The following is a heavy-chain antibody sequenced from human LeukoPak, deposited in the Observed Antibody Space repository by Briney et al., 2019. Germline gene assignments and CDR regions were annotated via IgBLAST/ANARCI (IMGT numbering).Heavy chain of an antibody. V-gene: IGHV2-5*02. CDR1: GFSLSTSGVG. Sequence: ESGPTLVKPTQTLTLTCTFSGFSLSTSGVGEGWIRQSPGKALEWLTLIYWDDDKRYNPSLKSRLTVTKDVSKSQVVLTLTNVDPVDTATYYCAHRLTGYNSNWYHGYFDYWGPGTLVTVSS. CDR2: IYWDDDK. CDR3: AHRLTGYNSNWYHGYFDY. D-gene: IGHD6-13*01. J-gene: IGHJ4*02.